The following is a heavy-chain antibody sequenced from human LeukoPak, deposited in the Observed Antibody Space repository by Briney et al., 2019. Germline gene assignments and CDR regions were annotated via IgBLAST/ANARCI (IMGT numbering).Heavy chain of an antibody. V-gene: IGHV5-51*01. J-gene: IGHJ4*02. Sequence: GESLKISCKGSGYSFTSYWIGWVRQMPGKGLEWMGIIYPGDSDTRYSPSFQGQVTISADKSISTAYLQWSSLKASDTAMYYCARHSPWIVDYGDYDSYFDYWGQGTLVTVSS. CDR1: GYSFTSYW. D-gene: IGHD4-17*01. CDR3: ARHSPWIVDYGDYDSYFDY. CDR2: IYPGDSDT.